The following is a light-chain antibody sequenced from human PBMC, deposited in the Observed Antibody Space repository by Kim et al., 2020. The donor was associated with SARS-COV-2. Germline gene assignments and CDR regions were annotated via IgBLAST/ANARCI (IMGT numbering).Light chain of an antibody. CDR3: SSYADSSSLL. CDR2: AVT. J-gene: IGLJ3*02. CDR1: SSDVGGYNY. V-gene: IGLV2-11*01. Sequence: GQSVTISCTGTSSDVGGYNYLSWYQLHPGKAPKLMIYAVTERPSGVPDRFSGSKSGNTAFLTISGLQAEDEADYYCSSYADSSSLLFGGGTKVTFL.